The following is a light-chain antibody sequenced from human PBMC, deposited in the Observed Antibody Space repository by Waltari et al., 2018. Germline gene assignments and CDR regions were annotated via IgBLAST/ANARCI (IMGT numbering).Light chain of an antibody. J-gene: IGKJ2*03. CDR3: QQSYSSPRS. CDR2: GAS. CDR1: QTINTY. V-gene: IGKV1-39*01. Sequence: DILVTQSPSSLSASVGDRVTITCRASQTINTYINWFQQKPGKAPKLLIYGASTLQSGVPSRFSGSGLGTVFTLTNNNLQPEDVATYHCQQSYSSPRSFGQGTKLEI.